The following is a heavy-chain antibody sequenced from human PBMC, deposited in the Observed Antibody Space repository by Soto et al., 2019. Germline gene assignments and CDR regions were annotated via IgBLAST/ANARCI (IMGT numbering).Heavy chain of an antibody. CDR3: ARGARVWQKRIAVAVGY. J-gene: IGHJ4*02. Sequence: GGSLRLSCAASGFTFSSYGMHWVRQAPGKGLEWVAVIWYDGSNKYYADSVKGRFTISRDNSKNTLYLQMNSLRAEDTAVYYCARGARVWQKRIAVAVGYWGQGTLVTVSS. CDR1: GFTFSSYG. V-gene: IGHV3-33*01. CDR2: IWYDGSNK. D-gene: IGHD6-19*01.